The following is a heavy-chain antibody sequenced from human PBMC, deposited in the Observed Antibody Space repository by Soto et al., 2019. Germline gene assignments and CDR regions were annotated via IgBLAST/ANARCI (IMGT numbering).Heavy chain of an antibody. CDR2: ISSSSSYI. Sequence: GGSLRLSCAASGFTFSSYSMNWVRQAPGKGLEWVSSISSSSSYIYYADSVKGRFTISRDNAKNSLYLQMNSLRAEDTAVYYCAPDLADSSGYTDYWGQGTLVAVSS. J-gene: IGHJ4*02. CDR1: GFTFSSYS. CDR3: APDLADSSGYTDY. D-gene: IGHD3-22*01. V-gene: IGHV3-21*01.